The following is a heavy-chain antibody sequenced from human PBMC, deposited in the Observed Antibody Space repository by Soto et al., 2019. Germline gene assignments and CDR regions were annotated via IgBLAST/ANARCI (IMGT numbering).Heavy chain of an antibody. CDR2: IHYTGST. Sequence: LSETLSLPCTFSGGSMSRYYWTWIRQPPGKGLEWIGNIHYTGSTNYNPSLKSRVTILLGTSTSQFSLKVSSVTAADTAVYYCARDLTISSTDGPLDPWGHGTLVTVS. CDR1: GGSMSRYY. CDR3: ARDLTISSTDGPLDP. D-gene: IGHD1-1*01. V-gene: IGHV4-59*01. J-gene: IGHJ5*02.